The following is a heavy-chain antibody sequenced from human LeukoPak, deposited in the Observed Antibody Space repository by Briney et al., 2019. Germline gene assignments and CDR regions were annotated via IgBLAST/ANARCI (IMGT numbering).Heavy chain of an antibody. CDR2: ISYDGSNK. D-gene: IGHD3-3*01. CDR1: GFTFSSYA. CDR3: AKSLGDFLEWLLYDY. J-gene: IGHJ4*02. Sequence: PGRSLRLSCAASGFTFSSYAMHWVRQAPGKGLEWVAVISYDGSNKYYADSVKGRFTISRDNSKNTLYLQMNSLRAEDTAVYYCAKSLGDFLEWLLYDYWGQGTLVTVSS. V-gene: IGHV3-30-3*02.